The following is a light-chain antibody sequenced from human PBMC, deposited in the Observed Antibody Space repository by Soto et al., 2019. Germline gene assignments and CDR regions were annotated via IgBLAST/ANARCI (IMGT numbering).Light chain of an antibody. CDR1: QSVSSSY. CDR3: QQYGSSPLT. J-gene: IGKJ4*01. Sequence: EIVLTQSPCTLSLSPGERATLSCRASQSVSSSYLAWYQQKPGQAPRLLIYGASSSATGIPDRFSGSGSGTDFALTISRLEPEDFAVYYCQQYGSSPLTFGGGTKVEIK. CDR2: GAS. V-gene: IGKV3-20*01.